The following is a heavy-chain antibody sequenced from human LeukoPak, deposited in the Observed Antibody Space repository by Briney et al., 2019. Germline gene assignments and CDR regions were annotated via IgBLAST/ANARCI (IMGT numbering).Heavy chain of an antibody. Sequence: GGSLRLSCAASRFTFSSYAMHWVRHGPGKGLEWVALIPYDGSNKYYADSVKGRFTVSRDNSKNTLYLHMNRLRAEDTAVYSCASDPYSGNYGAYYYYYMDVWGKGTTVTISS. CDR1: RFTFSSYA. CDR2: IPYDGSNK. V-gene: IGHV3-30*04. CDR3: ASDPYSGNYGAYYYYYMDV. D-gene: IGHD1-26*01. J-gene: IGHJ6*03.